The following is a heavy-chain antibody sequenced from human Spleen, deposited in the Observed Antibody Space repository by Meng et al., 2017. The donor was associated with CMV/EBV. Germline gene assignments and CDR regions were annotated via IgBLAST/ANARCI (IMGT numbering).Heavy chain of an antibody. V-gene: IGHV3-30*02. CDR2: IPSDGSNE. D-gene: IGHD3-10*01. Sequence: GESLKISCAASGFSLSSYGIHWVRQVPGKGLEWVSFIPSDGSNEHYADSVKGRFTISRDNSKNTVWLQMNRLRADDTAVYYCAMFRGVTTPLDYWGQGTLVTVS. CDR3: AMFRGVTTPLDY. CDR1: GFSLSSYG. J-gene: IGHJ4*02.